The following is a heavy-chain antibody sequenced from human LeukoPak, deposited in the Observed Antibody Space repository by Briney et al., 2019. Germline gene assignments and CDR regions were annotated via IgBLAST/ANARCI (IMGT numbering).Heavy chain of an antibody. D-gene: IGHD2-15*01. Sequence: PGGSLRLSCAASGFTFSSYDMSWVRQAPGKGLEWVSGISGTGGSTYYADSVKGRFTISRDKSKNTLYLQMNSLRVGDTAEYYCAGGDCNGGSCYYFDYWGQGTLVTVSS. J-gene: IGHJ4*02. CDR1: GFTFSSYD. CDR3: AGGDCNGGSCYYFDY. CDR2: ISGTGGST. V-gene: IGHV3-23*01.